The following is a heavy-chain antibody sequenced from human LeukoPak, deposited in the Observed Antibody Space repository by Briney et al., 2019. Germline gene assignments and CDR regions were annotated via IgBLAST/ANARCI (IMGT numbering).Heavy chain of an antibody. J-gene: IGHJ4*02. V-gene: IGHV3-48*01. Sequence: PGGSLRLSCAASGFTFSSYSMNWVRQAPGKGLEWVSYISSSSSTIYYADSVKGQFTISRDNAKNSLYLQMNSLRAEDTAVYYCARSSRGYSSYFDYWGQGTLVTVSS. CDR3: ARSSRGYSSYFDY. CDR1: GFTFSSYS. CDR2: ISSSSSTI. D-gene: IGHD5-18*01.